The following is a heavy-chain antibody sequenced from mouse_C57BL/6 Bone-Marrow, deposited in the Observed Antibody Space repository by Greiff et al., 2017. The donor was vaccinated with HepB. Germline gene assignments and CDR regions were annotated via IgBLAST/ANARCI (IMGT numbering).Heavy chain of an antibody. J-gene: IGHJ2*01. CDR2: IHPNSGST. Sequence: QVHVKQPGAELVKPGASVKLSCKASGYTFTSYWMHWVKQRPGQGLEWIGMIHPNSGSTNYNEKFKSKATLTVDKSSSTAYMQLSSLTSEDSAVYYCASYYDYPFDYWGQGTTLTVSS. CDR1: GYTFTSYW. D-gene: IGHD2-4*01. V-gene: IGHV1-64*01. CDR3: ASYYDYPFDY.